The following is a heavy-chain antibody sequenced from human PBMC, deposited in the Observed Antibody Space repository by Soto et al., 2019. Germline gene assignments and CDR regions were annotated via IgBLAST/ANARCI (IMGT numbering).Heavy chain of an antibody. CDR3: ARGRTTTVTTLAYCDY. J-gene: IGHJ4*02. CDR2: IYYSGST. Sequence: SVTLSLTCTVAGGSISSYYWHWNRQPPGKGLEWIGYIYYSGSTNYNPSLKSRVTISVDTSKNQFSLKLSSVTAADTAVYYCARGRTTTVTTLAYCDYWGQGTLVTVSS. CDR1: GGSISSYY. V-gene: IGHV4-59*01. D-gene: IGHD4-17*01.